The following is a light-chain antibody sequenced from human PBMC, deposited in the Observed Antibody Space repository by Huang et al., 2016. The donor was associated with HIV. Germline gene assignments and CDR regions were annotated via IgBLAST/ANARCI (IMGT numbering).Light chain of an antibody. CDR3: QQYNNWPPTWT. J-gene: IGKJ1*01. Sequence: IMMTQSPATLSVSPGERATLSCRASHSVGSNLAWYQQKPGQAPRLLIYGASTRATGTPGRFSGSGSGTEFTLTISSLQSEDFAVYSCQQYNNWPPTWTFGQGTKVEIK. CDR2: GAS. V-gene: IGKV3-15*01. CDR1: HSVGSN.